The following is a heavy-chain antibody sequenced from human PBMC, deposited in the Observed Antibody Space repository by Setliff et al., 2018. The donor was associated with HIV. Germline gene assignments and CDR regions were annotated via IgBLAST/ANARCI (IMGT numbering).Heavy chain of an antibody. CDR3: AKDSSRIVSTINGGYFDY. V-gene: IGHV3-23*01. Sequence: PGGSLRLSCVASGFTFSRHSLNWVRQAPGRGLEWVSSITGAGDKMVYGDSVKGRFTISRDNSKNTLFLQMNGLRAEDTAVYYCAKDSSRIVSTINGGYFDYWGQGTLVTVSS. J-gene: IGHJ4*02. D-gene: IGHD5-12*01. CDR2: ITGAGDKM. CDR1: GFTFSRHS.